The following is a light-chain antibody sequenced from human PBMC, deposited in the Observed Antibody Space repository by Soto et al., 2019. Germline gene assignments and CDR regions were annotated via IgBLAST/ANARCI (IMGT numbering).Light chain of an antibody. CDR1: SSDVGSNDF. V-gene: IGLV2-14*01. CDR3: SSYTNNIYWV. J-gene: IGLJ3*02. CDR2: DVS. Sequence: QSALTQPASVSGSPGQSITISCTGTSSDVGSNDFVSWYQHHPGKAPIVLIYDVSNRPSGVSDRFSGSKSGNTASLTISGLQAEDEADYYCSSYTNNIYWVLGGGTKLTVL.